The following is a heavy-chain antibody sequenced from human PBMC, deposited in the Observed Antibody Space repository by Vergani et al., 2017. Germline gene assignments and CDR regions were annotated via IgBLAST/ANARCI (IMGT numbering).Heavy chain of an antibody. D-gene: IGHD5-12*01. CDR2: IKSDGSIT. Sequence: EVQLVESGGGLIHPGGSLRLSCEGSGFSFSGYWMHWVRHSPEKGLVWVSRIKSDGSITNYADSVKGRFTISRYNAKNTLYLEMNSLRGDDTAIYYCVRARCSGPCFMSNWFDSWGQGTLVTVSS. J-gene: IGHJ5*01. CDR1: GFSFSGYW. V-gene: IGHV3-74*01. CDR3: VRARCSGPCFMSNWFDS.